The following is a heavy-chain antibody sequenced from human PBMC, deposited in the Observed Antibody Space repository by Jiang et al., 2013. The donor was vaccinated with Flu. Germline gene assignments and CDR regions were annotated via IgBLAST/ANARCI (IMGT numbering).Heavy chain of an antibody. CDR3: ARGLLYGMDV. CDR1: GYTLTGYN. Sequence: GAEVKKPGASVKVSCKASGYTLTGYNLFWVRQAPGQGLEWMGWINPDSGGTNYAQKFQGRVTMTRDTSISTAYMELSGLRSDDTAVYYCARGLLYGMDVWGQGTTVTVSS. CDR2: INPDSGGT. D-gene: IGHD2-15*01. J-gene: IGHJ6*02. V-gene: IGHV1-2*02.